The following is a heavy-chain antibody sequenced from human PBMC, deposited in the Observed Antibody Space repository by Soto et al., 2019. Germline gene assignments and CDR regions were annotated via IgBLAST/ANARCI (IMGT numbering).Heavy chain of an antibody. CDR3: ARGLLGAGIYYNVFAE. J-gene: IGHJ1*01. V-gene: IGHV1-3*01. D-gene: IGHD3-10*01. CDR2: ISAGNGNP. CDR1: GYTFTTYA. Sequence: ASVKVSCPASGYTFTTYAMHWVRQAPGQTLEWMGWISAGNGNPKYSQKFQGRVTITRDTSASTAYMELSSLKSEDTAVYYCARGLLGAGIYYNVFAEWGQGTLVTVSS.